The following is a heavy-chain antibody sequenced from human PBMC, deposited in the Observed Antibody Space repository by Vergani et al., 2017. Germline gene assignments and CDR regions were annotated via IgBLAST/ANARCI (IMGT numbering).Heavy chain of an antibody. CDR1: DSSIMTNPY. CDR3: ARSRIYYGAGSPDY. Sequence: QVQLQESGPGLVKPSETLTLTCDVSDSSIMTNPYWGWIRQPPGKGLEWMGYVSFRGDTLYDPSVKGRMTISLNTSSNQFSLYLTSVTAADTAVYYCARSRIYYGAGSPDYWGQGTLVTVSS. D-gene: IGHD3-10*01. CDR2: VSFRGDT. V-gene: IGHV4-59*01. J-gene: IGHJ4*02.